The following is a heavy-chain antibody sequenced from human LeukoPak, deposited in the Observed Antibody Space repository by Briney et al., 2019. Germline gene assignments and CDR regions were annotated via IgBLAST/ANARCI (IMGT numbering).Heavy chain of an antibody. V-gene: IGHV3-23*01. J-gene: IGHJ4*02. CDR3: AKSPVSSCRGSFCYPFDY. Sequence: GGSLRLSCAASGFTFSSYAMSWVRQPPGKRLEWVSVISGSGGNRYYADSVKGRFTISRDNSKNTLYLQMNSLRAEDTAVYFCAKSPVSSCRGSFCYPFDYWGQGNLVTVSS. D-gene: IGHD2-15*01. CDR1: GFTFSSYA. CDR2: ISGSGGNR.